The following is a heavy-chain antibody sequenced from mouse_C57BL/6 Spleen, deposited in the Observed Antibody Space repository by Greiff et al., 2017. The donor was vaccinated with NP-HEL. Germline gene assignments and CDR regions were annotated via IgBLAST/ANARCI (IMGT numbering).Heavy chain of an antibody. CDR1: GYAFSSSW. Sequence: VQLQQSGPELVKPGASVKISCKASGYAFSSSWMNWVKQRPGKGLGWLGRIYPGVGDTNYNGKFKGKAKLTADKSSSTAYMQLSSLTAEDSAVYFCAITGYDYWGKGTTLTVSS. V-gene: IGHV1-82*01. J-gene: IGHJ2*01. D-gene: IGHD4-1*01. CDR3: AITGYDY. CDR2: IYPGVGDT.